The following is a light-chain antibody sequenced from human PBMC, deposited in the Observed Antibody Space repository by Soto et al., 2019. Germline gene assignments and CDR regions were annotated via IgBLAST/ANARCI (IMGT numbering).Light chain of an antibody. J-gene: IGLJ1*01. CDR3: KSYAGSNTYV. Sequence: QSALTQPPSASGSPGQSVTISCTGTKNDIGVYDFVSWYQHHPGKAPRLIIYEVVQRPSGVPDRFSGSKSGNTASLTVSGLQAADGGDYFCKSYAGSNTYVFGSGTKVTVL. V-gene: IGLV2-8*01. CDR1: KNDIGVYDF. CDR2: EVV.